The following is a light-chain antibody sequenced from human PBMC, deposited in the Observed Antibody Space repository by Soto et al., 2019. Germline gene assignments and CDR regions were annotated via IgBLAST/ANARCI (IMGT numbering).Light chain of an antibody. V-gene: IGKV3-15*01. CDR1: QSVSSK. Sequence: IGWTQSASTLSVYPGERATLSCRASQSVSSKLAWYQQRLGQAPRLLIYGASTRATGIPARFSGSGSGTEFTLTMRTLQSEDFAVYNCQESNNWAGTFGQGTKVDIK. J-gene: IGKJ1*01. CDR3: QESNNWAGT. CDR2: GAS.